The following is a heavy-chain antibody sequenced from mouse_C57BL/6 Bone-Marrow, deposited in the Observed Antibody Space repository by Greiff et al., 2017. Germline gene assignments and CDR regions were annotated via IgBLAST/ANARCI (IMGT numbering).Heavy chain of an antibody. CDR2: IYPGSGNT. CDR3: ARLNDYPSFAY. J-gene: IGHJ3*01. Sequence: VQLQESGAELVRPGASVKLSCKASGYTFTDYYINWVKQRPGQGLEWIARIYPGSGNTYYNEKFKGKATLTAEKSSSTAYMQLSSLTSEDSAVYFCARLNDYPSFAYWGQGTLVTVSA. V-gene: IGHV1-76*01. CDR1: GYTFTDYY. D-gene: IGHD2-4*01.